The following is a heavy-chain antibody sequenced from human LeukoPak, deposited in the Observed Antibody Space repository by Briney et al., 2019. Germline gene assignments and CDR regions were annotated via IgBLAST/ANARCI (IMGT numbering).Heavy chain of an antibody. J-gene: IGHJ4*02. CDR2: IKSKTDGGTT. D-gene: IGHD3-10*01. CDR3: NKDYWGSGEDY. CDR1: GFTFSNAW. V-gene: IGHV3-15*01. Sequence: PGGSLRLSCAASGFTFSNAWMSWVRQAPGKGLEWVGRIKSKTDGGTTDYAAPVKGRFTISRDDSKNTLYLQMNSLKTEDTAVYYWNKDYWGSGEDYWGQGTLVTVSS.